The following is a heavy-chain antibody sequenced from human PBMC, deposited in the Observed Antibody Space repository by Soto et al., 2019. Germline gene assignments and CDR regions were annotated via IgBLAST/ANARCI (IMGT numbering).Heavy chain of an antibody. CDR2: ISYDGSNK. CDR1: GFTFSSYG. Sequence: PGGSLRLSCAASGFTFSSYGMHWVRQAPGKGLEWVAVISYDGSNKYYADSVKGRFTISRDNSKNTLYLQMNSLRAEDTALYYCAKPVAVRNYYYCGMDVWGQGTTVTVSS. V-gene: IGHV3-30*18. CDR3: AKPVAVRNYYYCGMDV. J-gene: IGHJ6*02. D-gene: IGHD6-6*01.